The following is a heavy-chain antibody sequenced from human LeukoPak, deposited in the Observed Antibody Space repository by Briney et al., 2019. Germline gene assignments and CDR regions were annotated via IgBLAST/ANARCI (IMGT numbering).Heavy chain of an antibody. J-gene: IGHJ4*02. CDR3: AGLSFDY. Sequence: GGSLRLSCAASGFTFSSYSMNWVRQAPGKGLEWVSYISSGSSTIYYADSVKGRFTISRDNAKNSLYLQMNSLRAEDTAVYYCAGLSFDYWGQGTLVTVSS. D-gene: IGHD2/OR15-2a*01. CDR1: GFTFSSYS. V-gene: IGHV3-48*01. CDR2: ISSGSSTI.